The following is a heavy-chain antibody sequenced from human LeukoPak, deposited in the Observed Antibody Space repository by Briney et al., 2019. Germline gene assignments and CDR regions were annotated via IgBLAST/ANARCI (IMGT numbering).Heavy chain of an antibody. D-gene: IGHD1-1*01. V-gene: IGHV3-33*06. CDR1: GFTFSSYG. CDR3: AKDSQPGTTILGSFDY. CDR2: IWYDGSNK. J-gene: IGHJ4*02. Sequence: GGSLRLSCAASGFTFSSYGMHWVRQAPGKGLEGVAVIWYDGSNKYYADSVKGRFTISRDNSKNTLYLQMNSLRAEDTAVYYCAKDSQPGTTILGSFDYWGEGTLITVSS.